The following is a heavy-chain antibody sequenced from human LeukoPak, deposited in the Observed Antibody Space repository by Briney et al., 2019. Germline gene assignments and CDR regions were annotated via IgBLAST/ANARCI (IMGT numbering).Heavy chain of an antibody. Sequence: GESLKISCKGSGYSFTSYRIGWVRQMPGKGLEWMGIIYPGDSDTRYSPSFQGQVTISADKSISTAYLQWSSLKASDTAMYYCARRRDTAMGQYYFDYWGQGTLVTVSS. CDR1: GYSFTSYR. J-gene: IGHJ4*02. CDR2: IYPGDSDT. D-gene: IGHD5-18*01. V-gene: IGHV5-51*01. CDR3: ARRRDTAMGQYYFDY.